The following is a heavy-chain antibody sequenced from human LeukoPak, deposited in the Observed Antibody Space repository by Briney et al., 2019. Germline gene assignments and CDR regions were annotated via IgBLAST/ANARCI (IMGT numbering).Heavy chain of an antibody. Sequence: SETLSLTCAVYGGSFSGYCWSWIRQPPGKGLEWIGEINHSGSTNYNPSLKSRVTISVDTSKNQFSLKLSSVTAADTAVYYCARDNQAYYDFWSGYPPRGYFDYWGQGTPVTVSS. CDR1: GGSFSGYC. D-gene: IGHD3-3*01. CDR2: INHSGST. V-gene: IGHV4-34*01. J-gene: IGHJ4*02. CDR3: ARDNQAYYDFWSGYPPRGYFDY.